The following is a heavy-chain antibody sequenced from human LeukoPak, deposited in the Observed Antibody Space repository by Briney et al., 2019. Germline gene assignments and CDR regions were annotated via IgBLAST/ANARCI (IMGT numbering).Heavy chain of an antibody. V-gene: IGHV1-69*04. CDR2: IIPILGIA. D-gene: IGHD3-3*01. CDR1: GYTFTSYD. J-gene: IGHJ5*02. CDR3: ARGGDFWSGYSYTNWFDP. Sequence: SVKVSCKASGYTFTSYDISWVRQAPGQGLEWMGRIIPILGIANYAQKFQGRVTITADKSTSTAYMELSSLRSEDTAVYYCARGGDFWSGYSYTNWFDPWGQGTLVTVSS.